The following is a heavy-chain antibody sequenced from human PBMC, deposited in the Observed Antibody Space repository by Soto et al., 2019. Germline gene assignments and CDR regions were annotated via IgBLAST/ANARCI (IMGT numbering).Heavy chain of an antibody. CDR2: ISAYNGNT. CDR3: AGDPKYNWNYVGYYYGMDV. V-gene: IGHV1-18*04. Sequence: RASVKVSCKASGYTFTSYGISWVRQAPGQGLEWMGWISAYNGNTNYAQKLQGRVTMTTDTSTSTAYMELRSLRSDDTAVYYCAGDPKYNWNYVGYYYGMDVWGQGTTVTVSS. CDR1: GYTFTSYG. J-gene: IGHJ6*02. D-gene: IGHD1-7*01.